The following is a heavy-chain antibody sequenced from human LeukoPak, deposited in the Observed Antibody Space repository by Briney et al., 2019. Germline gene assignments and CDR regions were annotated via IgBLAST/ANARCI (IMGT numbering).Heavy chain of an antibody. V-gene: IGHV4-31*03. J-gene: IGHJ4*02. CDR2: INHSGST. CDR3: ARGYSSGWPFDY. CDR1: GGSISSGGYY. Sequence: SQTLSLTCTVSGGSISSGGYYWSWIRQHPGKGLEWIGEINHSGSTNYNPSLKSRVTISVDTSKNQFSLKLSSVTAADTAVYYCARGYSSGWPFDYWGQGTLVTVSS. D-gene: IGHD6-19*01.